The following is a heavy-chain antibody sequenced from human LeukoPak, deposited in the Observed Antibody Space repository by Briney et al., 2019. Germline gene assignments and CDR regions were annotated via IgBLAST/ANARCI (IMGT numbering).Heavy chain of an antibody. Sequence: SETLSLTCTVSGGSISNYYWSWIRQPPGKGLEWIGYIYCSGSTNYNPSLKSRVTISVDTSKNQFSLKLSSVTAADTAVYYCARVDYGSGSYRFDPWGQGTLVTVSS. CDR1: GGSISNYY. CDR3: ARVDYGSGSYRFDP. D-gene: IGHD3-10*01. V-gene: IGHV4-59*01. J-gene: IGHJ5*02. CDR2: IYCSGST.